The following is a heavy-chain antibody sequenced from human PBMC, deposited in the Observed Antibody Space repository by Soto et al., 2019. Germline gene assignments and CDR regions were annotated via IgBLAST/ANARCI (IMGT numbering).Heavy chain of an antibody. CDR2: INPSGGST. V-gene: IGHV1-46*01. J-gene: IGHJ6*02. D-gene: IGHD3-3*01. CDR1: GYTFTSYY. CDR3: ARSFGVVIIHHYGMDV. Sequence: ASVKVSCKASGYTFTSYYMHWVRQAPGQGLEWMGIINPSGGSTSYAQKFQGRVTMTRDTSTSTVYMELSSLRSEDTAVYYCARSFGVVIIHHYGMDVWGQGTTVTFSS.